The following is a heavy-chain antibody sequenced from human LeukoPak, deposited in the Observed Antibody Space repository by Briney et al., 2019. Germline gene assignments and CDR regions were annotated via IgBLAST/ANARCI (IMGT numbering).Heavy chain of an antibody. V-gene: IGHV4-59*08. Sequence: TSETLSLTCTVSGGSISSYYWSWIRQPPGKGLEWIGYIYYSGSTNYNPSLKSRVIISVDTSKNQFSLKLSSVTAADTAVYYCASSKLVYYFDYWGQGTLVTVSS. CDR1: GGSISSYY. J-gene: IGHJ4*02. D-gene: IGHD2-8*02. CDR2: IYYSGST. CDR3: ASSKLVYYFDY.